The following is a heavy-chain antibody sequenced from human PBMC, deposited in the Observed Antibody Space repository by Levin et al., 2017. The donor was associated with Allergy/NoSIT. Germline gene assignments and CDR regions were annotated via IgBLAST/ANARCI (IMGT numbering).Heavy chain of an antibody. Sequence: LRLSCTVSGGSISSGGYYWSWIRQHPGKGLEWIGYIYYSGSTYYNPSLKSRVTISVDTSKNQFSLKLSSVTAADTAVYYCARDLAVDDFWSGGQGYGMDVWGQGTTVTVSS. CDR1: GGSISSGGYY. V-gene: IGHV4-31*03. CDR3: ARDLAVDDFWSGGQGYGMDV. D-gene: IGHD3-3*01. CDR2: IYYSGST. J-gene: IGHJ6*02.